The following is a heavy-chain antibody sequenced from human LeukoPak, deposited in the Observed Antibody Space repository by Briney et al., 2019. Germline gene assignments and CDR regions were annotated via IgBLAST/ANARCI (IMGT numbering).Heavy chain of an antibody. D-gene: IGHD3-3*01. CDR2: ISGSGGST. CDR1: GFTFSSYA. Sequence: GGSLRLSCAASGFTFSSYAVSWVRQAPGKGLEWVSAISGSGGSTYYADSVKGRFTISRDNSKNTLYLQMNSLRAEDTAVYYCAKTYDFWSGSYYYFDYWGQGTLVTVTS. CDR3: AKTYDFWSGSYYYFDY. J-gene: IGHJ4*02. V-gene: IGHV3-23*01.